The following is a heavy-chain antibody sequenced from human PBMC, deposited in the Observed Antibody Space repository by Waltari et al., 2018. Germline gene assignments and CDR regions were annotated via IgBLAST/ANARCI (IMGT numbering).Heavy chain of an antibody. CDR2: IKSRITGGTT. D-gene: IGHD2-8*02. CDR3: GDFTAFDY. Sequence: EVQLVESGGGLVEPGGSLSLSCAGAGFLFSTAWMHWARQAPGKGLEWVGRIKSRITGGTTEYGAPVKGRFTISRDDSKDTVYLQMNSLKTEDTGVYYCGDFTAFDYWGQGSLVIVSS. V-gene: IGHV3-15*01. J-gene: IGHJ4*02. CDR1: GFLFSTAW.